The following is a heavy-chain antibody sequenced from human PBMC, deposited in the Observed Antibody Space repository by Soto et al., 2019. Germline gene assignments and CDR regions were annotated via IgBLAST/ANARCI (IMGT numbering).Heavy chain of an antibody. CDR3: AREVQVYTPAFVY. J-gene: IGHJ4*02. CDR2: ISPMFGAA. V-gene: IGHV1-69*19. Sequence: QVQLVQSGAEMKKPGSSVKVSCQSSGGIFNTYAMNWVRQAPGQGPEWMGDISPMFGAANYAPKFQGRVTITADESTGTSYMQLSSLTSEDTALYFCAREVQVYTPAFVYWGQGTLVTVSS. CDR1: GGIFNTYA.